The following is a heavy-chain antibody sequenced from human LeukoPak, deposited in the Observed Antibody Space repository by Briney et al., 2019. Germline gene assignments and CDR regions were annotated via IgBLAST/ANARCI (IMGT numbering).Heavy chain of an antibody. CDR3: AKDSAPHYYDSSPDY. Sequence: PGGSLRLSCAASGFTFSSYAMHWVRQAPGKGLEWVAVISYDGSNKYYADSVKGRFTISRDNSKNTLYLQMNSLRAEDTAVYYCAKDSAPHYYDSSPDYWGQGTLVTVSS. D-gene: IGHD3-22*01. CDR1: GFTFSSYA. CDR2: ISYDGSNK. V-gene: IGHV3-30-3*01. J-gene: IGHJ4*02.